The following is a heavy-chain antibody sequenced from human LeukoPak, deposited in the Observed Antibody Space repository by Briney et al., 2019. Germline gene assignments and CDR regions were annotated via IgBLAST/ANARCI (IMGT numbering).Heavy chain of an antibody. CDR3: ARRYGTRGGDLFDY. V-gene: IGHV4-38-2*01. Sequence: SETLSLTCAVSGYSISSGYYWGWIRQPPGKGLEWIGSIYHSGSTYYNPSLKSRVTISVDTSKNQLSLKLSSVTAADTAVYYCARRYGTRGGDLFDYWGQGTLVTVSS. J-gene: IGHJ4*02. CDR1: GYSISSGYY. CDR2: IYHSGST. D-gene: IGHD3-16*01.